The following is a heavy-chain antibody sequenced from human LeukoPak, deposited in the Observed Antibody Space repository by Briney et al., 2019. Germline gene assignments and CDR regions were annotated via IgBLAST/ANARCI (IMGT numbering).Heavy chain of an antibody. Sequence: PGGSLRLSCAASGFTFSSYGMHWVRQAPGKGLEWVAVIWYDGSNKYYADSVKGRFTISRDNSKNTLYLQMNSLRAEDTAVYYCARDAGCSSTSCYTKYSEYWGQGTLVTVSS. J-gene: IGHJ4*02. CDR2: IWYDGSNK. V-gene: IGHV3-33*01. CDR1: GFTFSSYG. D-gene: IGHD2-2*02. CDR3: ARDAGCSSTSCYTKYSEY.